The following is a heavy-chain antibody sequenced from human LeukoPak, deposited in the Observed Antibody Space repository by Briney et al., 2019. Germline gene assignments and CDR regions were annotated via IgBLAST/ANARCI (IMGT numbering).Heavy chain of an antibody. CDR3: ARDGVLGYCSSTSCLYYYYYYMDV. V-gene: IGHV4-34*01. D-gene: IGHD2-2*03. CDR2: INHSGST. Sequence: PSETLSLTCAVYGGSFSGYYWSWIRQPPGKGLEWIGEINHSGSTNYNPSLKSRVTMSVDTSKNQFSLKLSSVTAADTAVYYRARDGVLGYCSSTSCLYYYYYYMDVWGKGTTVTVSS. J-gene: IGHJ6*03. CDR1: GGSFSGYY.